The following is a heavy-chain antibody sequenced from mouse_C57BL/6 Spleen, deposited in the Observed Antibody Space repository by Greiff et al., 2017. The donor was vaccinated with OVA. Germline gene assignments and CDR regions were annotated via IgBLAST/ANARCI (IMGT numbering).Heavy chain of an antibody. CDR2: IRSKSNNYAT. Sequence: EVKLMESGGGLVQPKGSLKLSCAASGFSFNTYAMNWVRQAPGKGLEWVARIRSKSNNYATYYADSVKDRFTISRDDSESMLYLQMNNLKTEDTAMYYCVRTANWVFDYWGQGTTLTVSS. J-gene: IGHJ2*01. CDR3: VRTANWVFDY. CDR1: GFSFNTYA. D-gene: IGHD4-1*01. V-gene: IGHV10-1*01.